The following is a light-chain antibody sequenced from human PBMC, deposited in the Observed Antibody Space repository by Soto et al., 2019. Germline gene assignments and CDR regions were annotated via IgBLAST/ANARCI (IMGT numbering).Light chain of an antibody. J-gene: IGKJ5*01. V-gene: IGKV1-39*01. CDR1: KSISSS. CDR2: AAS. CDR3: QQSYSTPIT. Sequence: DIQMTQSPSSLSASVGDRVTITCRASKSISSSLNWYQQKPGKAPKLLIYAASSLQSGVPSRFSGSGSGTDFTLTISSLQPEDFATYYCQQSYSTPITFGQGTRLEIK.